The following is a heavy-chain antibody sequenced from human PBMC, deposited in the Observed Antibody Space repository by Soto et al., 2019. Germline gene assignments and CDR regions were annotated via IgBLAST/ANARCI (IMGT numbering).Heavy chain of an antibody. V-gene: IGHV3-9*01. Sequence: GGSLRLSCAASGFTFDDYAMHWDRQAPGKGLEWVSGISWNSGSIGYADSVKGRFTISRDKAKNSLYLQMISLRAEDTALYYCAKGGGLDWLLYYFDYWGQGTLVTVSS. D-gene: IGHD3-9*01. CDR1: GFTFDDYA. J-gene: IGHJ4*02. CDR3: AKGGGLDWLLYYFDY. CDR2: ISWNSGSI.